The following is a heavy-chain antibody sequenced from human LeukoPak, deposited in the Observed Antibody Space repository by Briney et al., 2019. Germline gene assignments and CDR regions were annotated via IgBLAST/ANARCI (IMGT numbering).Heavy chain of an antibody. CDR3: ARLAYCGGDCYESYYYYGMDV. D-gene: IGHD2-21*02. CDR1: GYSFTSSW. V-gene: IGHV5-51*01. CDR2: IYPGESDT. Sequence: GDSLKVSCKGSGYSFTSSWIGCVRQIHGKGRVFLRIIYPGESDTRYSPSFQGQVTISADKSISTAYPQWSSLKASDTAMYYCARLAYCGGDCYESYYYYGMDVWGQGTTVTVSS. J-gene: IGHJ6*02.